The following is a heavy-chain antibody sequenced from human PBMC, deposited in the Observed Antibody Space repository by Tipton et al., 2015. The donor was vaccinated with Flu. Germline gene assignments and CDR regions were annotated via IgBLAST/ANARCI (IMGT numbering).Heavy chain of an antibody. CDR3: ARHGYSSSWTPMGYYYGMDV. J-gene: IGHJ6*02. D-gene: IGHD6-13*01. CDR2: IYYSGST. V-gene: IGHV4-59*08. Sequence: TLSLTCTVSGGSISSYYWSWIRQPPGKGLEWIGYIYYSGSTNYNPSLKSRVTISVDTSKNQFSLKLSSVTAADTAVYYCARHGYSSSWTPMGYYYGMDVWGQGNTVTVSS. CDR1: GGSISSYY.